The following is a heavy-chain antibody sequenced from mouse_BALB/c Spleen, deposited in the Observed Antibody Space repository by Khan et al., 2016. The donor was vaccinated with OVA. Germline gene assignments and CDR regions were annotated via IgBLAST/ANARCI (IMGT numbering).Heavy chain of an antibody. J-gene: IGHJ4*01. Sequence: VQLQQSGAELVKPGASVKLSCTASGFNIKDTYIHWVKQRPEQGLEWIGRIDPANGNTDNVPKFQGKATMTADSSSNTAFLQLISLTSEDSAVYYCARPFYYYDALGCWGQGTSVTVSS. V-gene: IGHV14-3*02. D-gene: IGHD1-1*01. CDR1: GFNIKDTY. CDR3: ARPFYYYDALGC. CDR2: IDPANGNT.